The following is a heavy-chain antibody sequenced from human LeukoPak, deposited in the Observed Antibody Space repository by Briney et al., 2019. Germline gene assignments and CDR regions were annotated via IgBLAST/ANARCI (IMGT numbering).Heavy chain of an antibody. CDR1: GYTFTGYY. J-gene: IGHJ4*02. CDR2: INPNSGGT. V-gene: IGHV1-2*02. D-gene: IGHD3-10*01. CDR3: ARDRREPMVGGGPSGPNAS. Sequence: ASVKVSCKASGYTFTGYYMHWVRQAPGQGLEWMGWINPNSGGTNYAQKFQGRVTMTRDTSISTAYMELSRLRSDDTAVYYCARDRREPMVGGGPSGPNASGGQGTLVTVSS.